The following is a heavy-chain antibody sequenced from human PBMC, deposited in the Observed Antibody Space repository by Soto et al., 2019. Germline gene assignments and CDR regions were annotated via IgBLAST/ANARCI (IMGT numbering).Heavy chain of an antibody. J-gene: IGHJ4*02. CDR2: INPSGGST. D-gene: IGHD1-1*01. CDR3: SRGYPPRDQLGNLPGAL. Sequence: QVQLVPSGAAVLQPWASVKVSCNAPGYTFTSYYIHWVRQDPGQGLEWMGIINPSGGSTNYAQKFQGRVTMTRDTSTSTVYMELSSLRSEDTAIYYCSRGYPPRDQLGNLPGALWCQGTLVTVSS. CDR1: GYTFTSYY. V-gene: IGHV1-46*03.